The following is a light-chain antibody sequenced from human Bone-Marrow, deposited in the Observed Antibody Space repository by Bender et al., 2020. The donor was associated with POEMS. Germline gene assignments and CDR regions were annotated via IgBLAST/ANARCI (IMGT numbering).Light chain of an antibody. CDR2: EDD. V-gene: IGLV3-10*01. CDR3: YSRLKTGNFWV. CDR1: ALPKKY. J-gene: IGLJ3*02. Sequence: SYELTQSPSVSVSPGQTSRITCSGDALPKKYAYWYQQKSGQAPVLVIYEDDKRPAGIPERFSGASAGTTATLTINGAEVGDEADYFCYSRLKTGNFWVVGGGTKLTVL.